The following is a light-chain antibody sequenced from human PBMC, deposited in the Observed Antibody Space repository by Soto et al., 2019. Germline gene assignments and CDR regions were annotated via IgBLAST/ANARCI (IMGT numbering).Light chain of an antibody. Sequence: QSVLTQPPSVSGAPGQRVTISYTGSSSNIGAGYDVHWYQQLPGTAPKLLIYANNNRPSGVPGRFSGSKSGTSASLAITGLQAEDEADYYCQSYDSSLSASDWVFGGGTKLTVL. J-gene: IGLJ3*02. CDR3: QSYDSSLSASDWV. CDR1: SSNIGAGYD. V-gene: IGLV1-40*01. CDR2: ANN.